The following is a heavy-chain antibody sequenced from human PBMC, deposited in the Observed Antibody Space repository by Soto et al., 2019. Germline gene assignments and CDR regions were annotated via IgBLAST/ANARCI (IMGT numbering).Heavy chain of an antibody. V-gene: IGHV3-21*01. CDR3: ARGKYYDFWSGYSPDYYYGMDV. CDR1: GFTFSSYS. D-gene: IGHD3-3*01. CDR2: ISSSSGSI. J-gene: IGHJ6*02. Sequence: GGSLRLSCAASGFTFSSYSMNWFRQAPGKGLEWVSSISSSSGSIYYADSVKGRFTISRDNSKNTLYLQMNSLRAEDTAVYYCARGKYYDFWSGYSPDYYYGMDVWGQGTTVTVSS.